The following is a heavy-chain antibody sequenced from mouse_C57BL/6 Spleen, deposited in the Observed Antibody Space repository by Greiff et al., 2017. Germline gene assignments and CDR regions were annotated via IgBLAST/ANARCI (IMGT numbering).Heavy chain of an antibody. J-gene: IGHJ2*01. CDR3: ARSGLYYFDY. CDR1: GYAFSSSW. Sequence: QVQLQQPGAELVKPGASVKISCKASGYAFSSSWMNWVKQRPGKGLEWIGRIYPGDGDTNYNGKFKGKATLTADKSSSTAYMQLSSLTSEDSAVYFCARSGLYYFDYWGQGTTLTVSS. D-gene: IGHD3-3*01. CDR2: IYPGDGDT. V-gene: IGHV1-82*01.